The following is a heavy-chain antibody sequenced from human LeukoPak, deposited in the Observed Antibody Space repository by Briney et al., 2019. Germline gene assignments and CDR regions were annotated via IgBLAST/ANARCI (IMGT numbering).Heavy chain of an antibody. D-gene: IGHD3-10*01. J-gene: IGHJ4*02. CDR3: TKVGSYYGSGSDLDY. CDR1: GFTFSTYA. Sequence: GGSLRLSCAASGFTFSTYAMSWVRQAPGKGLEWVSAISGSGGTTYYADSVKGRFTISRDNSKNTLYLQMNSLRAEDTAVYYCTKVGSYYGSGSDLDYWGQGTLVTVSS. CDR2: ISGSGGTT. V-gene: IGHV3-23*01.